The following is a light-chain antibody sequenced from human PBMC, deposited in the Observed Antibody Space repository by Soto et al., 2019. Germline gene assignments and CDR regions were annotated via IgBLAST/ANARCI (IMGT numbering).Light chain of an antibody. V-gene: IGKV3-20*01. CDR1: QSVSSSY. J-gene: IGKJ2*01. CDR3: QQYDNSLYT. CDR2: AAS. Sequence: EIVLTQSPDTLSLSPGERATLSCRASQSVSSSYLAWYQQKPGQPPRLLIYAASSRATGIPDRFSGSGSGTDFTLTISRLXPEDFAVYYCQQYDNSLYTFGQGTKLEIK.